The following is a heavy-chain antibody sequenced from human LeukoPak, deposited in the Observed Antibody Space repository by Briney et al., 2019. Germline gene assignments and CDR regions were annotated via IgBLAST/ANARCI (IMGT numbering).Heavy chain of an antibody. CDR3: AREDWTYYDFWSGYSWFDP. CDR1: GFTFSSYS. D-gene: IGHD3-3*01. Sequence: GGSLRLSCAASGFTFSSYSTNWVRQAPGKGLEWVSSISSSSSYIYYADSVKGRFTISRDNAKNSLYLQMNSLRAEDTAVYYCAREDWTYYDFWSGYSWFDPWGQGTLVTVSS. J-gene: IGHJ5*02. V-gene: IGHV3-21*01. CDR2: ISSSSSYI.